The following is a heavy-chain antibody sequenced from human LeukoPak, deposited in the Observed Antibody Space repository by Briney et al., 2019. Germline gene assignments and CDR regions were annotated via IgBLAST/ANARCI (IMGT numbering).Heavy chain of an antibody. V-gene: IGHV3-21*01. J-gene: IGHJ6*03. CDR1: GFTFSSYS. CDR3: ARDLIRSVNYMDV. D-gene: IGHD1-26*01. Sequence: GGSLRLSCAASGFTFSSYSMNWVRQAPGKGLEWVSSISSSSYIYYADSVKGRFTISRDNAKNSLYLQMNSLRAEDTAVYYCARDLIRSVNYMDVWGKGTTVTVSS. CDR2: ISSSSYI.